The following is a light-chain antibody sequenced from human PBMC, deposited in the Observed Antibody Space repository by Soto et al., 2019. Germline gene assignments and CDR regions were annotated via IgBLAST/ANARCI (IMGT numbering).Light chain of an antibody. Sequence: QLVLTQSPSASASLGASVKLTCTLSSGHSTYAIAWHQQQPEKGPRYLMKVNSDGSHTKGDGIPDRFSGSSSGAERYLTISSLQSEDEADYYCQTWGTGDWVFGGGTQLTVL. J-gene: IGLJ3*02. CDR3: QTWGTGDWV. V-gene: IGLV4-69*01. CDR1: SGHSTYA. CDR2: VNSDGSH.